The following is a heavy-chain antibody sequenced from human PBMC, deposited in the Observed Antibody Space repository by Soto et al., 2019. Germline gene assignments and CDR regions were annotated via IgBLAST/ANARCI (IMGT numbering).Heavy chain of an antibody. CDR1: GLTFSTYG. D-gene: IGHD4-4*01. V-gene: IGHV3-30*18. J-gene: IGHJ3*02. CDR3: AKDLGDYSNYEGAFDI. CDR2: ISYDGSKK. Sequence: QVQLVESGGGLVQPGRSLRLSCAASGLTFSTYGMHWVRQAPGKGLEWVAVISYDGSKKYYVDSVKGRFTISRDNSKNTLYLQMNSLRVEDTAVFYCAKDLGDYSNYEGAFDIWGQGAMVTVSS.